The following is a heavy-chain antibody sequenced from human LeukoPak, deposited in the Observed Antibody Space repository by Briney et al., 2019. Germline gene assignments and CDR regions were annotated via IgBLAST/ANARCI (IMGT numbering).Heavy chain of an antibody. J-gene: IGHJ6*02. D-gene: IGHD6-19*01. CDR3: ARDIEAVPGPSYYAYYGMDV. CDR2: IYHSGST. CDR1: GGSISSGDW. V-gene: IGHV4-4*02. Sequence: VKPSGTLSLTCAVSGGSISSGDWWSWVRQPPGKGLEWIGEIYHSGSTNYNPSLKSRVTISVDKSKNQFSLKLSSVTAADTAVYYCARDIEAVPGPSYYAYYGMDVWGQGTTVTVSS.